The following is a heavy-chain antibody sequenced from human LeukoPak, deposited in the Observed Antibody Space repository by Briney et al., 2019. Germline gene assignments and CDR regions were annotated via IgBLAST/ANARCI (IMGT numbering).Heavy chain of an antibody. V-gene: IGHV3-21*01. Sequence: GGSLRLSCAASGFTFSSYSMNWVRQAPGKGLEWVSSISSSSSYIYYADSVKGRFTISGDNAKNSLYLQMNSLRAEDTAVYYCARDRLPSRYYDFWSGYDWGQGTLVTVSS. J-gene: IGHJ4*02. CDR1: GFTFSSYS. CDR2: ISSSSSYI. CDR3: ARDRLPSRYYDFWSGYD. D-gene: IGHD3-3*01.